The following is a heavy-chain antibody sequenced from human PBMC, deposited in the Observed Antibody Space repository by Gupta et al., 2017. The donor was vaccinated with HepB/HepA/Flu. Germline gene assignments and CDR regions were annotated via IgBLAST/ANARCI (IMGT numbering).Heavy chain of an antibody. D-gene: IGHD5-18*01. Sequence: QVQLVQSGAEVKKPGSSVKVSCKASGGTFSSYAISWVRQAPGQGLEWMGGIIPIFGTANYAQKFQGRVTITADESTSTAYMELSSLRSEDTAVYYCARSAYHVDTAMAHWPPISYNWFDPWGQGTLVTVSS. J-gene: IGHJ5*02. CDR2: IIPIFGTA. V-gene: IGHV1-69*01. CDR3: ARSAYHVDTAMAHWPPISYNWFDP. CDR1: GGTFSSYA.